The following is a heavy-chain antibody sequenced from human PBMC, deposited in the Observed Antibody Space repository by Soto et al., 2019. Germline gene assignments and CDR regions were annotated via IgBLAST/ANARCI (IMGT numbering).Heavy chain of an antibody. Sequence: GGSLRLSCAASGFTFISYAMHWVRQAPGKGLEWVAFISYDGSNKYYADSVKGRFTISRDNSKNTLYLQMNSLTAEDTAVYYCARDVDALRFLVWLPGTNFYYYGMAVWSQGTTVTVSS. V-gene: IGHV3-30-3*01. D-gene: IGHD3-3*01. CDR2: ISYDGSNK. CDR3: ARDVDALRFLVWLPGTNFYYYGMAV. J-gene: IGHJ6*02. CDR1: GFTFISYA.